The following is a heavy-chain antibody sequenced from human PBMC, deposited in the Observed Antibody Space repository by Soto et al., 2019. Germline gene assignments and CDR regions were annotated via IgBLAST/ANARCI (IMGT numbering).Heavy chain of an antibody. CDR1: GGSISSVGYY. J-gene: IGHJ5*02. CDR2: IYYSGST. Sequence: KSSETLSLTCTVSGGSISSVGYYWTWIRQLPGKGLEWIGYIYYSGSTYYNPSLKNRVAMSVDTSKNQFSLKLSSVTAADTAVYYCVRDYCSGGSCANNWFDPWGQGTLVTVSS. V-gene: IGHV4-31*03. D-gene: IGHD2-15*01. CDR3: VRDYCSGGSCANNWFDP.